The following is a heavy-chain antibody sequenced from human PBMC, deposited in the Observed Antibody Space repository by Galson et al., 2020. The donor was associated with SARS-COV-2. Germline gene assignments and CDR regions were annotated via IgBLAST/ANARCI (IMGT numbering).Heavy chain of an antibody. CDR1: GGSISSGSYY. CDR2: IYTSGST. CDR3: ARGQGSGSYYRRHYYYMDV. D-gene: IGHD3-10*01. J-gene: IGHJ6*03. V-gene: IGHV4-61*02. Sequence: SETLSLTCTVSGGSISSGSYYWSWIRQPAGKGLEWIGRIYTSGSTNYNPSLKSRVTISVDTSKNQFSLKLSSVTAADTAVYYCARGQGSGSYYRRHYYYMDVWGKGTTVTISS.